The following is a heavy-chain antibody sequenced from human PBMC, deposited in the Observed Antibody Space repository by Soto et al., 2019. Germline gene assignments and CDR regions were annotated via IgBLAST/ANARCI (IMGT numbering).Heavy chain of an antibody. V-gene: IGHV4-31*03. D-gene: IGHD2-15*01. CDR3: ARGAYCSGGSCYLTNWFDP. J-gene: IGHJ5*02. Sequence: TLSLTCTVSGGSISSGGYYWSWIRQHPGKGLEWIGYIYYSGSTYYNPSLKSRVTISVDTSKNQFSLKLSSVTAADTAVYYCARGAYCSGGSCYLTNWFDPWGQGTLVTVSS. CDR2: IYYSGST. CDR1: GGSISSGGYY.